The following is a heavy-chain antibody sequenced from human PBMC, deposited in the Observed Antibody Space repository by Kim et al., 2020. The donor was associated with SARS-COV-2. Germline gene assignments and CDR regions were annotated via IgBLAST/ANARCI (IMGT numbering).Heavy chain of an antibody. Sequence: GGSLRLSCATSGVTVSGNYMTWVRQAPGKGLEWVSVMYGDGSSVYAEAVKGRFSSSRDTSRNTVYLHTNRVSAEDTALYYCATRSSGWNNWYFDLRGRGTLVTVSS. CDR1: GVTVSGNY. V-gene: IGHV3-66*02. J-gene: IGHJ2*01. D-gene: IGHD6-19*01. CDR2: MYGDGSS. CDR3: ATRSSGWNNWYFDL.